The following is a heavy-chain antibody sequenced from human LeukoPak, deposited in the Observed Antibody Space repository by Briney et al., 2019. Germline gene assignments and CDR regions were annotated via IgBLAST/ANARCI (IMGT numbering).Heavy chain of an antibody. CDR2: ISGTSAKI. D-gene: IGHD6-13*01. CDR1: EFTFGRYA. CDR3: AKAVAGIASPIDC. Sequence: PGGSLRLSCAASEFTFGRYAMNWVRQAPGKGLEWVSYISGTSAKIDYADSVKGRFTISRDNAKNSLSLQMNSLRAEDTALYYCAKAVAGIASPIDCWGQGTLVTVSS. J-gene: IGHJ4*02. V-gene: IGHV3-48*04.